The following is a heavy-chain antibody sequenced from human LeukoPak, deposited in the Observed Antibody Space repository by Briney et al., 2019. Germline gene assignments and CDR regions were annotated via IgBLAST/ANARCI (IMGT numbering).Heavy chain of an antibody. V-gene: IGHV1-18*01. CDR2: ISAYNGNT. J-gene: IGHJ4*02. CDR3: ARTTLYYYDSSGYFGY. Sequence: ASVKVSCKASGYTFTSYGISWVRQAPGQGLEWMGWISAYNGNTNYAQKLQGRVTMTTDTSTSTAYMELRSLRFDDTAVYYCARTTLYYYDSSGYFGYWGQGTLVTVSS. CDR1: GYTFTSYG. D-gene: IGHD3-22*01.